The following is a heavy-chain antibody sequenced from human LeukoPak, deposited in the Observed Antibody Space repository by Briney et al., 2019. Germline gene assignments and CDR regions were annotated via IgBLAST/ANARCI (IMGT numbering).Heavy chain of an antibody. V-gene: IGHV4-30-4*01. J-gene: IGHJ4*02. CDR1: GASISSGDYA. CDR2: IYYSGST. D-gene: IGHD7-27*01. Sequence: PSESLSHTCTVSGASISSGDYASGWLRQPPGKGLEWIGYIYYSGSTYYNPSLKSRVTISVDTSKKQFSLKLSSVTAADTAVYYCARAIRDNIFWGYFDVWGQGTLVTVSS. CDR3: ARAIRDNIFWGYFDV.